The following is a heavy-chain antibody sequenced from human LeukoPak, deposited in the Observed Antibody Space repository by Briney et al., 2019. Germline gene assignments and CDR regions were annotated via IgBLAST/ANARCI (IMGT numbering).Heavy chain of an antibody. D-gene: IGHD6-13*01. J-gene: IGHJ4*02. V-gene: IGHV4-30-2*01. CDR2: IYHSGST. CDR3: ARDYSSSLYPYYFDY. Sequence: SETLSLTCTVSGGSISSGGYYWSWIRQPPGKGLEWIGYIYHSGSTYYNPSLKSRVTISVDRSKNQFSLKLSSVTAADTAVYYCARDYSSSLYPYYFDYWGQGTLVTVSS. CDR1: GGSISSGGYY.